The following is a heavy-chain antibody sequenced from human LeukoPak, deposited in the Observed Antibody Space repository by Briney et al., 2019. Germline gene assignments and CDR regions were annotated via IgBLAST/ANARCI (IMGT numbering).Heavy chain of an antibody. CDR2: MNPNSGNT. Sequence: ASVKVSCKASGYTFTSYDINWVRQATGQGLEWMGWMNPNSGNTGYAQKFQGRVTITRNTSISTAYMELSSLRSEDTAVYYCAIGLRYCSSTSCPELDDAFDIWGQGTMVTVSS. CDR3: AIGLRYCSSTSCPELDDAFDI. J-gene: IGHJ3*02. D-gene: IGHD2-2*01. CDR1: GYTFTSYD. V-gene: IGHV1-8*03.